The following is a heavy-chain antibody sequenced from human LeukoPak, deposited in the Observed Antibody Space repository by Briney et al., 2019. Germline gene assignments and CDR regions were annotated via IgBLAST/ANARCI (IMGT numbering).Heavy chain of an antibody. V-gene: IGHV3-23*01. J-gene: IGHJ4*02. CDR3: AKQKGPWGGIAMAPCDY. D-gene: IGHD6-13*01. CDR1: EFTFSNYA. CDR2: ISGSGGST. Sequence: GGSLRLSCAASEFTFSNYAMSWVRQAPGKGLEWVSAISGSGGSTYYADSVKGRFTISRDNSKNTLYLQMNSLRAEDTAVYYCAKQKGPWGGIAMAPCDYWGQGTLVTVSS.